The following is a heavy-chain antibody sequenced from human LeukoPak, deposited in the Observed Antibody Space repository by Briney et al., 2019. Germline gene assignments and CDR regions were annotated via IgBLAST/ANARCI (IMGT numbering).Heavy chain of an antibody. J-gene: IGHJ4*02. D-gene: IGHD5-18*01. Sequence: ASVKVSCTASGGTFSSYAISWVRQAPGQGLEWMGGIIPIFGTANYAQKFQGRVTISTDESKSTAYMELSSLRAEDTAVYYCARDTRRGYSYGHFDYWGQGTLVTVSS. CDR2: IIPIFGTA. CDR3: ARDTRRGYSYGHFDY. CDR1: GGTFSSYA. V-gene: IGHV1-69*05.